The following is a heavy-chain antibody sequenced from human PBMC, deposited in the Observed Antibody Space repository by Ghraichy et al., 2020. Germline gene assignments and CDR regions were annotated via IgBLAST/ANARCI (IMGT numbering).Heavy chain of an antibody. J-gene: IGHJ4*02. V-gene: IGHV3-30*18. CDR1: GFTFSSYG. CDR3: AKDPTYGDYGDH. Sequence: GGSLRLSCAASGFTFSSYGMHWVRQAPGKGLEWVAVISYDGSNKYYADSVKGRFTISRDNSKNTLYLQMNSLRAEDTAVYYCAKDPTYGDYGDHWGQGTLVTVSS. CDR2: ISYDGSNK. D-gene: IGHD4-17*01.